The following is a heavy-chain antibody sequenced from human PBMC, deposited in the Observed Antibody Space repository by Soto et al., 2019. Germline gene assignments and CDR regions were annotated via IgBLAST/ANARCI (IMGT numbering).Heavy chain of an antibody. Sequence: SETLSLTCTVSGGSISGGGTGSYWTWIRQLPGKGLEWIGYISYTGSTYYSPSLKSRVTITVDTSKNQFSLNLASVSAEDTAVYYCARGVLHWGQGTLVTVSS. CDR1: GGSISGGGTGSY. CDR3: ARGVLH. CDR2: ISYTGST. J-gene: IGHJ4*01. V-gene: IGHV4-30-4*08.